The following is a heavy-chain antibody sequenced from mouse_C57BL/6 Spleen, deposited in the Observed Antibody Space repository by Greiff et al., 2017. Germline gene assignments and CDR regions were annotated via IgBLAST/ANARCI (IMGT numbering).Heavy chain of an antibody. CDR2: IDPSDSYT. Sequence: QVQLQQPGAELVRPGTSVKLSCKASGYTFTSYWMHWVKQRPGQGLEWIGVIDPSDSYTTYNQKFKGKATLTVDTSSSTAYMQLSSLASEDSAVYYCAREDGYDSFAYWGQGTLVTVSA. D-gene: IGHD2-2*01. V-gene: IGHV1-59*01. J-gene: IGHJ3*01. CDR3: AREDGYDSFAY. CDR1: GYTFTSYW.